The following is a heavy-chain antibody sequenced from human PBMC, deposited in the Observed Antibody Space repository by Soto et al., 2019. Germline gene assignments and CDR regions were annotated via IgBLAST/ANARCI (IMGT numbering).Heavy chain of an antibody. CDR2: IIPIFGTA. V-gene: IGHV1-69*06. D-gene: IGHD2-8*01. CDR3: ARDPCTHGVCYRSGIRNWFDP. CDR1: GGTFSSYA. J-gene: IGHJ5*02. Sequence: ASVKVSCKASGGTFSSYAISWVRQAPGQGLEWMGGIIPIFGTANYAQKFQGIVTITADKSTSTAYQELSSLRSEDTAVYYCARDPCTHGVCYRSGIRNWFDPWGQGTLVTAPQ.